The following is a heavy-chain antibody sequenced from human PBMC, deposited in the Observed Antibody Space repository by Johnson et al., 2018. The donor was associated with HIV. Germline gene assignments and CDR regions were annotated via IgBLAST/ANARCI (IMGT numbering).Heavy chain of an antibody. Sequence: QVQLVESGGGVVRPGGSLRLSCAASGFTFSNYGMHWVRQAPGKGLEWVAFIRYDGIHTYYVDSVKGRFTISRDNAKHTVFLQMNSLSAEDTATYFCARAGYSISWYGYGIDVWGQGEMVIVSS. CDR3: ARAGYSISWYGYGIDV. J-gene: IGHJ3*01. CDR1: GFTFSNYG. CDR2: IRYDGIHT. D-gene: IGHD6-13*01. V-gene: IGHV3-30*02.